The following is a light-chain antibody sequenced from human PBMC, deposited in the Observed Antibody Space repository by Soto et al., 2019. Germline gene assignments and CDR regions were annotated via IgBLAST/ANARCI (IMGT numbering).Light chain of an antibody. CDR3: QQYYTYPWT. J-gene: IGKJ1*01. V-gene: IGKV1-8*01. CDR1: QGVSSY. Sequence: ILMTQSPASLSSSTGDRVTITCRASQGVSSYLAWFQQKPGRPPKLLMSATSTMNNDVPPRFSGSGSGTDFTLTIGCLQSEDFATYYCQQYYTYPWTFGQGTKVEIK. CDR2: ATS.